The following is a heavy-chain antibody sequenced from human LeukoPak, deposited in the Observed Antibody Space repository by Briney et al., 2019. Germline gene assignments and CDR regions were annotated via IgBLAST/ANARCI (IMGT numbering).Heavy chain of an antibody. CDR2: IYYSGST. Sequence: SETLSLTCTVSGGSISSSSYYWGWIRQPPGKGLEWIGSIYYSGSTYYNPSLKSRVTISVDTSKNQFSLKLSSVTAADTAVYYCARLHRGAFDIWGQGTMVTVSS. V-gene: IGHV4-39*01. CDR3: ARLHRGAFDI. CDR1: GGSISSSSYY. J-gene: IGHJ3*02.